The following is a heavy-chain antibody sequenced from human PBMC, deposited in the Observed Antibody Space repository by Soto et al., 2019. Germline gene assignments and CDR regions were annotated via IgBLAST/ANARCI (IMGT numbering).Heavy chain of an antibody. CDR1: GFTFRSFW. CDR2: LNEDGTET. J-gene: IGHJ4*02. V-gene: IGHV3-7*03. CDR3: TRGSGH. D-gene: IGHD3-10*01. Sequence: GGSLRLSCAASGFTFRSFWVNWVRQAPGKGPEWVANLNEDGTETDYVDSVKGRFTISRDNAKNSLYLQMNNLKADDTAMYYCTRGSGHWGQGTLVTVSS.